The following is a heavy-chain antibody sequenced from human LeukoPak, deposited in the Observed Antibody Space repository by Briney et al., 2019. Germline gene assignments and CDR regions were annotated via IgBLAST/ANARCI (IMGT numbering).Heavy chain of an antibody. J-gene: IGHJ5*02. CDR3: ARPITPNWFDP. D-gene: IGHD5-24*01. CDR2: INPSGGST. CDR1: GYTFTGYY. V-gene: IGHV1-46*01. Sequence: ASVKVSCKASGYTFTGYYMHWVRQAPGQGLEWMGIINPSGGSTSYAQKFQGRVTMTRDTSTSTVYMELSSLRSEDTAVYYCARPITPNWFDPWGQGTLVTVSS.